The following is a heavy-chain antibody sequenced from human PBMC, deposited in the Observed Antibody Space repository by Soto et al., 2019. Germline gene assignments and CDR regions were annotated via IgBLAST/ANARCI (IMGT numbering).Heavy chain of an antibody. V-gene: IGHV4-34*01. J-gene: IGHJ4*02. D-gene: IGHD2-2*01. CDR3: ARPYCSSTNCYRYFDS. Sequence: QVQLQQWGAGLLKPSETLSLTCAVYGGSFSDNYWTWIRQPPGKGLEWIGEINHSGGTNYNPSLKSRVTISLDTSKNQFSLELSSVTAADTAVYYCARPYCSSTNCYRYFDSWGQGTLVTVSS. CDR1: GGSFSDNY. CDR2: INHSGGT.